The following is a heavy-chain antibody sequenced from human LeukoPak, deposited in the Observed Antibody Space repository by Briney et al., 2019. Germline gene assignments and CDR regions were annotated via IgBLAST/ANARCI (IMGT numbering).Heavy chain of an antibody. V-gene: IGHV3-66*01. D-gene: IGHD1-1*01. Sequence: PGGSLRLSCAASGFTVSSNYMSWVRQAPGNGLEWVSVIYSGGSTYYADSVKGRFTISRDNSKNTLYLQMNSLRAEDTAVYYCARCHNWNDCYFDYWGQGTLVTVSS. J-gene: IGHJ4*02. CDR2: IYSGGST. CDR1: GFTVSSNY. CDR3: ARCHNWNDCYFDY.